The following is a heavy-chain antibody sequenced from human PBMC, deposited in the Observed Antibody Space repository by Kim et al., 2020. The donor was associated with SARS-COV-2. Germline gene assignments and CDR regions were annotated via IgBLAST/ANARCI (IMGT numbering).Heavy chain of an antibody. Sequence: GGSLRLSCAASGFTFSSYGMHWVRQAPGKGLEWVAVISYDGSNKYYADSVKGRFTISRDNSKNTLYLQMNSLRAEDTAVYYCAKDSLRIAVAGTIHYWG. CDR2: ISYDGSNK. D-gene: IGHD6-19*01. J-gene: IGHJ4*01. CDR3: AKDSLRIAVAGTIHY. CDR1: GFTFSSYG. V-gene: IGHV3-30*18.